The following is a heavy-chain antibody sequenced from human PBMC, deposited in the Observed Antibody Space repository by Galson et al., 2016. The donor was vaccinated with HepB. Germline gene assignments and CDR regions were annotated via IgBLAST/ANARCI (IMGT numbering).Heavy chain of an antibody. V-gene: IGHV3-64*02. J-gene: IGHJ4*02. CDR2: IHYHGGST. D-gene: IGHD3-22*01. CDR1: GFTFSSYA. CDR3: VRVGSGYDY. Sequence: SLRLSCAASGFTFSSYAMSWVRQAPGKGLEYVSAIHYHGGSTFYADSVKGRFTISRDNSKNTLYLHVGSLRPEDMAVYYCVRVGSGYDYWGQGTLVTVSS.